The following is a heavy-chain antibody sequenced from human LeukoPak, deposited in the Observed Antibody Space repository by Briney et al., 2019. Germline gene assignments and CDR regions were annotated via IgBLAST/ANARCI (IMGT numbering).Heavy chain of an antibody. J-gene: IGHJ4*02. D-gene: IGHD3-22*01. CDR2: IYSDGNT. Sequence: GGSLRLSCAASGFTFSSHWMSWVRQAPGKGLEWVSVIYSDGNTYYADSVKGRFTISRDNSKNTLYLQMTSLRAEDTAVYYCARADYYDSSGYNDYWGQGTLVTVSS. V-gene: IGHV3-53*01. CDR1: GFTFSSHW. CDR3: ARADYYDSSGYNDY.